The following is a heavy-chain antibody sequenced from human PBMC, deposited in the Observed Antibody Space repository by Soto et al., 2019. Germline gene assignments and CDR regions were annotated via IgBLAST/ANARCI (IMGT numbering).Heavy chain of an antibody. CDR3: ERQTLYRYGVDY. V-gene: IGHV1-3*01. CDR2: INAGNGNT. D-gene: IGHD5-18*01. Sequence: GGSLRLSCAVSGYTFTSYAMHWVRQAPGQRLEWMGWINAGNGNTKYSQKFQGRVTITRDTSASTAYMELSSLRSEDTAVYYCERQTLYRYGVDYCGQGSLVTGYS. J-gene: IGHJ4*02. CDR1: GYTFTSYA.